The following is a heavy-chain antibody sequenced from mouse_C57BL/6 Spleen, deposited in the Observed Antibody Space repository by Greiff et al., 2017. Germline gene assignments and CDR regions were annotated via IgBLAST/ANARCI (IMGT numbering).Heavy chain of an antibody. CDR1: GYSFTGYY. CDR3: ARGGYYGNPYYDAMDY. V-gene: IGHV1-31*01. J-gene: IGHJ4*01. CDR2: IYPYNGVS. Sequence: EVQLQESGPELVKPGASVKISCKASGYSFTGYYMHWVKQSHGNILDWIGYIYPYNGVSSYNQKFKGKATLTVDKSSSTAYMELRSLTSEDSAVYYCARGGYYGNPYYDAMDYWGQGTSVTVSS. D-gene: IGHD2-1*01.